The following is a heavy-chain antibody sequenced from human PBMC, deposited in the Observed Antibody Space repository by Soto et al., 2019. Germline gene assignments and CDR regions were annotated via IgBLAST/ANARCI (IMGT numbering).Heavy chain of an antibody. D-gene: IGHD5-12*01. CDR3: ARGGDTGYDPSTT. J-gene: IGHJ5*02. CDR2: IYSSGSA. Sequence: SETLSLTCTVSGGSINNYYWSWIRQPPGKGLEWIGDIYSSGSATYNPSLKSRVTMSVDKSKNQISLKLTPLTAVDTAMYYCARGGDTGYDPSTTWGQGTLVTVS. V-gene: IGHV4-59*01. CDR1: GGSINNYY.